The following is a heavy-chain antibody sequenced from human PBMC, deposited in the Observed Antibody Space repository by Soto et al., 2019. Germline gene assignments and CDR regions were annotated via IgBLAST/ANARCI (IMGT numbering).Heavy chain of an antibody. CDR3: VKDFRVGYDWTHD. V-gene: IGHV3-23*01. D-gene: IGHD5-12*01. CDR2: IRGSGGPT. Sequence: DVQLLESGGDLVQPGGSLRLSCAAAGFIFSNYAMSWVRQAPGKGLEWVSLIRGSGGPTNYADSVKGRFTVSRDNSKNILLLQMNSRRAEDTAVYYCVKDFRVGYDWTHDWGQGTLVTVSS. J-gene: IGHJ4*02. CDR1: GFIFSNYA.